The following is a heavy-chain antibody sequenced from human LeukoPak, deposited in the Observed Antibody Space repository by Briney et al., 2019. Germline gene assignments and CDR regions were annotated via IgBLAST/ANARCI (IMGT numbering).Heavy chain of an antibody. J-gene: IGHJ6*02. D-gene: IGHD3-3*01. CDR1: GFTFSSYG. Sequence: PGGSLRLSCAASGFTFSSYGMHWVRQAPGKGLEWVAVISYDGSNKYYADSVKGRFTISRDNSKNTLYLQMNSLRAEDTAVYYCAKERYYDFWSGFIYGMGVWGQGTTVTVSS. CDR2: ISYDGSNK. V-gene: IGHV3-30*18. CDR3: AKERYYDFWSGFIYGMGV.